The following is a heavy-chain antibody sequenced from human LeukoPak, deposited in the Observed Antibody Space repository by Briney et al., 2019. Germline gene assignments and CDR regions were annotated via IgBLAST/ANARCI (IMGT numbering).Heavy chain of an antibody. CDR1: GFTFSSYG. Sequence: GRSLRLSCAASGFTFSSYGMHWVRQAPGKGLEWVAVIWYDGSNKYHADSVKGRFTISRDNSKNTLYLQMNSLRAEDTAVYYCARDPGEYCSSTSCPPGYYMDVWGKGTTVTVSS. CDR3: ARDPGEYCSSTSCPPGYYMDV. D-gene: IGHD2-2*01. V-gene: IGHV3-33*01. CDR2: IWYDGSNK. J-gene: IGHJ6*03.